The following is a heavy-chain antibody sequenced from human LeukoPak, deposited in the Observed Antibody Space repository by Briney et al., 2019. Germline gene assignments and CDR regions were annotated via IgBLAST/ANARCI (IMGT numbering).Heavy chain of an antibody. CDR1: GFTFSSYW. Sequence: GGSLRLSCAASGFTFSSYWMSWVRQAPGKGLEWVANIKQDGSDKYYVDSVKGRFTISRDNAKSSLFLQMYSLRGDDTAVYYCARGGLVVPDAIQHYWGQGTLVTVSS. CDR2: IKQDGSDK. J-gene: IGHJ4*02. V-gene: IGHV3-7*01. D-gene: IGHD2-2*02. CDR3: ARGGLVVPDAIQHY.